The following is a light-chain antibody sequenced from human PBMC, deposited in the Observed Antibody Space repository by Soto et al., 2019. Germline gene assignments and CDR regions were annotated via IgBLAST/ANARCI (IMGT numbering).Light chain of an antibody. CDR2: NNS. Sequence: QSVLTQPPSTSGTPGQRVTISCSGSSSNIASNAVTWYQHLPGTAPKLLIYNNSQRPSGVPDRFSGSKSGTSASLAISGLQSEDEADYYCAAWDDSLNGYAFGTGTKVTVL. V-gene: IGLV1-44*01. CDR3: AAWDDSLNGYA. CDR1: SSNIASNA. J-gene: IGLJ1*01.